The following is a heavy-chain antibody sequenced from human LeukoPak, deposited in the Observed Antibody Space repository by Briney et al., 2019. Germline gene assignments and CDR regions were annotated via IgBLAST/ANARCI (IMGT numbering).Heavy chain of an antibody. Sequence: GGSLRLSCAASGFTFSSYSMNWVRQAPGKGLEWVAVISYDGSNKYYADSVKGRFTISRDNSKNTLYLQMNSLRAEDTAVYYCARETDSSGPNYWGQGTLVTVSS. CDR1: GFTFSSYS. V-gene: IGHV3-30*03. CDR2: ISYDGSNK. CDR3: ARETDSSGPNY. D-gene: IGHD3-22*01. J-gene: IGHJ4*02.